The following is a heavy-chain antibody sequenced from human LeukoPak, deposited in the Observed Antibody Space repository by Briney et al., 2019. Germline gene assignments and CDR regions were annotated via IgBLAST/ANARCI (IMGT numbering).Heavy chain of an antibody. Sequence: ASVKVSCKASGYTFTAYYLYWVRQAPGQGLEWMGRINPNSGGTDYAQKFQGRVIMTRDTSISTAYMELSSLRSDDTAVYYCAIGMAAAGTFEYWGQGTLVTVSS. J-gene: IGHJ4*02. CDR2: INPNSGGT. CDR1: GYTFTAYY. V-gene: IGHV1-2*06. CDR3: AIGMAAAGTFEY. D-gene: IGHD6-13*01.